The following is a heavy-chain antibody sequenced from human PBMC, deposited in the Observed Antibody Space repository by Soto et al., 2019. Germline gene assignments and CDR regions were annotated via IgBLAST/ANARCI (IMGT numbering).Heavy chain of an antibody. V-gene: IGHV1-3*01. Sequence: GASVKVSCKASGYTFTGYAIHWLRQAPGQRLEWMGWINGDTGDTKYAQKFQGRVTITRDTSATTAYTELTSLGSEDTALYHCARGYCSSTSCQYYLDFWGQGTPVTVSS. CDR2: INGDTGDT. J-gene: IGHJ4*02. CDR1: GYTFTGYA. D-gene: IGHD2-2*01. CDR3: ARGYCSSTSCQYYLDF.